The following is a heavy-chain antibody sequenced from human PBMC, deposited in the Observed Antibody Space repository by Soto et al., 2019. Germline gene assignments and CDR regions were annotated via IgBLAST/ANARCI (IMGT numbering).Heavy chain of an antibody. D-gene: IGHD4-17*01. J-gene: IGHJ4*02. CDR3: ARPSGSYGDYAWSLKY. V-gene: IGHV1-18*01. Sequence: QVQLVQSGAEVKKPGASVKVSCKASGYTFTGYSVGWVRQAPGQGLEWMGWISAYSGDTYYTQRFQDRLTMTTDASKSTAYIELRSLRSDDTAVYYCARPSGSYGDYAWSLKYWGQGTLVTVSS. CDR2: ISAYSGDT. CDR1: GYTFTGYS.